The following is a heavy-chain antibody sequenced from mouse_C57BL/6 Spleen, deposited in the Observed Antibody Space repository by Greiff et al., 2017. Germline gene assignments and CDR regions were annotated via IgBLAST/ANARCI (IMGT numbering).Heavy chain of an antibody. CDR2: ISDGGSYT. D-gene: IGHD2-2*01. Sequence: EVMLVESGGGLVKPGGSLKLSCAASGFTFSSYAMSWVRQTPEKRLEWVATISDGGSYTYYPDNVKGRFTISRDNAKNNLYLQMSHLKSEDTAMYYCAREMVTTGGFDYWGQGTTLTVSS. V-gene: IGHV5-4*01. J-gene: IGHJ2*01. CDR1: GFTFSSYA. CDR3: AREMVTTGGFDY.